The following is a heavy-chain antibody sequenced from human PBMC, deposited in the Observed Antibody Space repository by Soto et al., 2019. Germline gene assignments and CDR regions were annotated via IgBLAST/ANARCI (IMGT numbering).Heavy chain of an antibody. CDR3: ARDQGYFDCLAQVFDY. V-gene: IGHV3-21*01. J-gene: IGHJ4*02. CDR1: GFTFSSYS. D-gene: IGHD3-9*01. CDR2: ISSSSSYI. Sequence: EVQLAESGGGLVKPGGSLRLSCAASGFTFSSYSMNWVRQAPGKGLEWVSSISSSSSYIYYADSVKGRFTISRDNAKNSLDLQMNSLRAEDRAVDYCARDQGYFDCLAQVFDYWGQGTLVTGSS.